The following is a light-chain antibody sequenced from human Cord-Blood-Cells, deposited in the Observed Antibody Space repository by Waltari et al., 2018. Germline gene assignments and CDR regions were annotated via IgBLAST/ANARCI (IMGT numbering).Light chain of an antibody. V-gene: IGLV2-14*01. Sequence: QSALTQPASVSGSPGQSITISCTGTSSDVGGYNYVSWYQQHPGKAPKLMIYDVSNRPSGVYNRFSGSKSGNTASLTISGLQAEDEADYDCSSYTSSSTLFGTETKVTVL. CDR1: SSDVGGYNY. CDR3: SSYTSSSTL. J-gene: IGLJ1*01. CDR2: DVS.